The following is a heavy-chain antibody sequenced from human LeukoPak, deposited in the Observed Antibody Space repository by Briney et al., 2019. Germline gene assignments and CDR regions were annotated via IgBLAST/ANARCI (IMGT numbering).Heavy chain of an antibody. J-gene: IGHJ6*03. D-gene: IGHD3-10*01. Sequence: SETLSLTCTVSGGSISPYSWSWLRQPPGKGLEWIGYISFSGVTKNTPSPQCRVAFSFHASKNQFCLKLSSVTAADTAVYYCARGYYGSGSHCCHMDVWGKGTTITVS. CDR3: ARGYYGSGSHCCHMDV. CDR1: GGSISPYS. CDR2: ISFSGVT. V-gene: IGHV4-59*12.